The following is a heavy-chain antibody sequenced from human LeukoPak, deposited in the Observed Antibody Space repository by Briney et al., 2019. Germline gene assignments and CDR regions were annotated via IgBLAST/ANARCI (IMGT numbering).Heavy chain of an antibody. CDR3: ARTFWGTYIDY. J-gene: IGHJ4*02. V-gene: IGHV4-59*01. D-gene: IGHD3-16*01. CDR2: IHFSGST. Sequence: SETLSLNCTVSGGSISSYYWSWIRQPPGKGLEWIGYIHFSGSTNYNPSVKSRVAISADTSKNQFSLKLSSVTAADTAVYYCARTFWGTYIDYWGQGSLVTVSS. CDR1: GGSISSYY.